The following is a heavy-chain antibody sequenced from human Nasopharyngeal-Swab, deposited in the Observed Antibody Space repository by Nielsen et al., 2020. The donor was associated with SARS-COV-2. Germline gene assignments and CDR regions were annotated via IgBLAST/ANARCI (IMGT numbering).Heavy chain of an antibody. V-gene: IGHV3-30*03. D-gene: IGHD2-15*01. CDR1: GFSFNLFG. J-gene: IGHJ4*02. Sequence: GGSLRLSCAASGFSFNLFGMHWVRQAPGRGLEWVAIISYDGSKKYLADSVEGRFTISRDNSKNTLYLHLNNLRTEDTAMYYCARRAGYCSGGSDCYYFDPWGQGTLVTVSP. CDR3: ARRAGYCSGGSDCYYFDP. CDR2: ISYDGSKK.